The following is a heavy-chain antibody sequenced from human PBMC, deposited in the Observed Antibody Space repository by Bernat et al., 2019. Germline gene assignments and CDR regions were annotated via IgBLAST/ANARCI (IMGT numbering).Heavy chain of an antibody. J-gene: IGHJ4*01. Sequence: QVQLVESGGGVVQPGGSLRLSCAASGFTFSTYGMHWVRQAPGKGLEWVAVIWYDGSKQDHTDSVKGRFTISRDNSKNTLYLQINNLRAGDTAVYYCARSPVTGSRYYYFDYWGQGTLVTVSS. CDR1: GFTFSTYG. D-gene: IGHD2-15*01. V-gene: IGHV3-33*01. CDR3: ARSPVTGSRYYYFDY. CDR2: IWYDGSKQ.